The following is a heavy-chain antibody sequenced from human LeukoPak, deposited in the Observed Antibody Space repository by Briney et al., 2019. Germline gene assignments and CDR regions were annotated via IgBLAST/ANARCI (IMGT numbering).Heavy chain of an antibody. CDR2: TSWNSGSI. J-gene: IGHJ4*02. CDR1: GFTFDDYA. D-gene: IGHD5-24*01. V-gene: IGHV3-9*01. Sequence: PGGSLRLSCAASGFTFDDYAMHWVRQAPGKGLEWVSGTSWNSGSIGYADSVKGRFTISRDNAKNSLYLQMNSLRAEDTALDYCAKDIGGRVATTGFDYWGQGTLVTVSS. CDR3: AKDIGGRVATTGFDY.